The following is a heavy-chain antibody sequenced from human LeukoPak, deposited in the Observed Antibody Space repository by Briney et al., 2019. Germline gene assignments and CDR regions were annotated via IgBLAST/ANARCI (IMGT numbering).Heavy chain of an antibody. CDR2: IYHSGST. V-gene: IGHV4-39*07. Sequence: SETLSLTCTVSGGSISSSSYYWGWIRQPPGKGLEWIGAIYHSGSTYYNPSLNSRVTISVDTSKNQFSLKLSSVTAADTAVYYCARGLYCTNGVCPYYFDYWGQGTLVTVSS. D-gene: IGHD2-8*01. CDR1: GGSISSSSYY. J-gene: IGHJ4*02. CDR3: ARGLYCTNGVCPYYFDY.